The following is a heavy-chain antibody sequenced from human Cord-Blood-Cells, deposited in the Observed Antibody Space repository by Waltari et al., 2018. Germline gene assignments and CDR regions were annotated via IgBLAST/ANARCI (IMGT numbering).Heavy chain of an antibody. V-gene: IGHV1-2*04. CDR3: ARMWIGGYFDY. CDR2: INTNSGRT. Sequence: QVQLVQSGAAVKKPGASVKVSCKASGYTFTAYYMHWVRQAPGQGLEWMGWINTNSGRTNDAQNFQGWVTMTRDTSISTAYMELSRLRSDDTSVYYCARMWIGGYFDYWGHGTLVTVSS. CDR1: GYTFTAYY. J-gene: IGHJ4*01. D-gene: IGHD5-12*01.